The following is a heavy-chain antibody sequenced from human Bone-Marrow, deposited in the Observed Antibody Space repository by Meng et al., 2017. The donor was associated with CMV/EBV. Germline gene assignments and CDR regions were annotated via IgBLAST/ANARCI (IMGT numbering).Heavy chain of an antibody. CDR2: INPNSGGT. D-gene: IGHD2-15*01. CDR3: ARDLGSRHSNWVDP. Sequence: ASVKVSCKASGYTFTGYYMHWVRRAPGQGLEWMGWINPNSGGTNYAQKFQGRVTMTRDTSISTAYMELSRLRSDDTAVYYCARDLGSRHSNWVDPWGQGTLVTVSS. CDR1: GYTFTGYY. J-gene: IGHJ5*02. V-gene: IGHV1-2*02.